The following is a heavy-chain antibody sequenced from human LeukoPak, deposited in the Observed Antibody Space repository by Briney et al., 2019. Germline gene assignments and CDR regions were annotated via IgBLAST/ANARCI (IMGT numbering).Heavy chain of an antibody. J-gene: IGHJ3*02. CDR3: ASGRVRGDPSSFDI. D-gene: IGHD3-10*01. V-gene: IGHV7-4-1*02. CDR1: GYTFTSYA. CDR2: INTNTGNP. Sequence: ASVKVSCKASGYTFTSYAMNWVRQAPGQGLEWMGWINTNTGNPTYAQGFTGRFVFSLDTSVSTAYLQISSLKAEDTAVYYCASGRVRGDPSSFDIWGQGTMVTVSS.